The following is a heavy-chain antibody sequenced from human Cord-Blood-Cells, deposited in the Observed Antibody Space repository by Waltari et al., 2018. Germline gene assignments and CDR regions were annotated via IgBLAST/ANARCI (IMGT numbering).Heavy chain of an antibody. D-gene: IGHD7-27*01. J-gene: IGHJ3*02. CDR1: GGSISSYY. V-gene: IGHV4-59*01. Sequence: QVQLQESGPGLVKPSETLSLTYTVSGGSISSYYWSWIRQPPGKGLEWIGYIYYSGSTNYNPSLKSRVTISVDTSKNQFSLKLSSVTAADTAVYYCARAPFTLGIVRKNAFDIWGQGTMVTVSS. CDR2: IYYSGST. CDR3: ARAPFTLGIVRKNAFDI.